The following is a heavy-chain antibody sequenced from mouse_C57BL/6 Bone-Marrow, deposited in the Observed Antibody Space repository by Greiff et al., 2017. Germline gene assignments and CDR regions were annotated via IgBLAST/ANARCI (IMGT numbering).Heavy chain of an antibody. Sequence: QVHVKQSGAELARPGASVKLSCKASGYTFTSYGISWVKQRTGQGLEWIGEIYPRSGNTYYNEKFKGKATLTADKSSSTAYMELRSLTSEDSAVYFCAREEKPTVVAHFDYWGQGTTLTVSS. D-gene: IGHD1-1*01. V-gene: IGHV1-81*01. J-gene: IGHJ2*01. CDR1: GYTFTSYG. CDR3: AREEKPTVVAHFDY. CDR2: IYPRSGNT.